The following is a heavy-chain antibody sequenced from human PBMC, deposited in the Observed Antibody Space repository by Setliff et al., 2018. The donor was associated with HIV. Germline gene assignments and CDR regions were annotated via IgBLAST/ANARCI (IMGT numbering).Heavy chain of an antibody. CDR3: ARDTAYSFDY. CDR2: INPDGRQR. V-gene: IGHV3-7*01. CDR1: GFTFTTYW. J-gene: IGHJ4*02. D-gene: IGHD5-18*01. Sequence: PGGSLRLSCAVSGFTFTTYWMTWVRQAPGKGLEWVANINPDGRQRNYADSVKGRFTISRDNADNSLYLQVNSLRAEDTAVYYCARDTAYSFDYWGQGTLVTSPQ.